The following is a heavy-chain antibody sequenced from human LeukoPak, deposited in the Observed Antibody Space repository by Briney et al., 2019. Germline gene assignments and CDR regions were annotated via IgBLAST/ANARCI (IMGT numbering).Heavy chain of an antibody. CDR2: IYSGGST. V-gene: IGHV3-53*01. CDR1: GFTVSSNY. CDR3: ARGGSYLSAFDI. D-gene: IGHD1-26*01. Sequence: GALRLSCAASGFTVSSNYMSWVRQAPGKGLEWVSIIYSGGSTFYADSVKGRFTISRDNSKNTLYLQMNSLRAEDTAVYYCARGGSYLSAFDIWGQGTMVTVSS. J-gene: IGHJ3*02.